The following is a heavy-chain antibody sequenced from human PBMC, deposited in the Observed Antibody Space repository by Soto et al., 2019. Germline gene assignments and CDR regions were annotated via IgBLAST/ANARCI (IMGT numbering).Heavy chain of an antibody. CDR1: GFTFSSYA. Sequence: EVQLVESGGGLVQPGGSLRLSCAASGFTFSSYAMHWVRQAPGKGLEYVSAISSNGGSTYYANSVKGRFTISRDNSKNTLYLQMGSLRAEDMAVYYCAGAIAGYYGSGSYSFDYWGQGTLVTVSS. D-gene: IGHD3-10*01. CDR3: AGAIAGYYGSGSYSFDY. V-gene: IGHV3-64*01. CDR2: ISSNGGST. J-gene: IGHJ4*02.